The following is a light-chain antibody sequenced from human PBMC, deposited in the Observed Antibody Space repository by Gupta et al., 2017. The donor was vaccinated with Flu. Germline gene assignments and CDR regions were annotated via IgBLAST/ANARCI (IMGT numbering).Light chain of an antibody. V-gene: IGKV4-1*01. CDR2: WAS. J-gene: IGKJ4*01. Sequence: DIVMTQSPDSLAVSLGERATINCKSSQSILSSSNSKNYLAWFQQKPGQPPKLLIYWASDRESGVPDRFSGSGSGTDFTLTISSLQAEDVAVYYCQQEDRSPLTFGGWTKVEIK. CDR3: QQEDRSPLT. CDR1: QSILSSSNSKNY.